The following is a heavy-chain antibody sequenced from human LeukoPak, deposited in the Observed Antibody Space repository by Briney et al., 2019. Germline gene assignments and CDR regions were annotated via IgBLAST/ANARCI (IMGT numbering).Heavy chain of an antibody. D-gene: IGHD1-26*01. V-gene: IGHV3-48*03. CDR2: ISSSGSTI. J-gene: IGHJ3*02. CDR3: ARALGGSYSPDAFDI. Sequence: GGSLRLSCAASGFTFSSYEMNWVRQAPGKGLEWVSYISSSGSTIYYADSVKGRFTIPRDNAKNSLYLQMNSLRAEDTAVYCCARALGGSYSPDAFDIWGQGTMVTVSS. CDR1: GFTFSSYE.